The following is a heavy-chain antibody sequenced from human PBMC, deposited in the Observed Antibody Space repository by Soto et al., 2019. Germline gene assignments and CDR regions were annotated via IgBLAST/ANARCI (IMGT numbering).Heavy chain of an antibody. V-gene: IGHV4-59*01. Sequence: VPLQESGPGLVKPSETLSLTCTVSGGSISTYYWSWMRQPPGKGLEWIGYIYYSGSTNSNPSLKSRVTISEATSKNQLSLKLSSVTASDTAVYYWARDAGGRGNGAFDIWGQGTMVTVSS. CDR1: GGSISTYY. J-gene: IGHJ3*02. CDR2: IYYSGST. D-gene: IGHD3-16*01. CDR3: ARDAGGRGNGAFDI.